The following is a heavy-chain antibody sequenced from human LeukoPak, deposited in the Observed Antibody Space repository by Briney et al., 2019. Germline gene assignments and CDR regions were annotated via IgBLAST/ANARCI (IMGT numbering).Heavy chain of an antibody. CDR2: IYPGDSDT. CDR3: ARPYDSNGRLDY. CDR1: EYRFTKEW. Sequence: GESLKISCKASEYRFTKEWIAWVRQMPGKGLEWMGNIYPGDSDTRYSPSFQGQVTISADESISTAYLQWSSLKASDTAMYYCARPYDSNGRLDYWGQGTLVTVSS. J-gene: IGHJ4*02. D-gene: IGHD3-22*01. V-gene: IGHV5-51*01.